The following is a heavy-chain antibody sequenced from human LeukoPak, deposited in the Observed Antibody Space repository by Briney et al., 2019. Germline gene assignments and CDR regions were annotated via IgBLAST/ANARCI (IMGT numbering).Heavy chain of an antibody. CDR1: GGSFSGYY. D-gene: IGHD3-16*01. CDR2: INHSGST. CDR3: ARGFGGGASLQGDAFDI. V-gene: IGHV4-34*01. Sequence: PSETLSLTCAVYGGSFSGYYWSWIRQPPGRGLEWIGEINHSGSTTYNPSLKSRVTISVDTSKNQFSLKLSSVTAADTAVYYCARGFGGGASLQGDAFDIWGQGTMVTVSS. J-gene: IGHJ3*02.